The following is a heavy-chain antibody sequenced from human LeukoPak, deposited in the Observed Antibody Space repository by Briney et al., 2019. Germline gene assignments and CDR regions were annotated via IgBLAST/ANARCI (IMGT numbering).Heavy chain of an antibody. J-gene: IGHJ4*02. V-gene: IGHV3-7*04. CDR3: VRGDWYFES. CDR2: INRDGTEK. D-gene: IGHD2-21*01. Sequence: GRSLRLSCAASGFTFSDSRMTWVRQAPGKGLQWVANINRDGTEKHFLDSVEGRFTISRDNAKKSLYLQMSSLRPQDTAVYFCVRGDWYFESWGQGTRVTVSS. CDR1: GFTFSDSR.